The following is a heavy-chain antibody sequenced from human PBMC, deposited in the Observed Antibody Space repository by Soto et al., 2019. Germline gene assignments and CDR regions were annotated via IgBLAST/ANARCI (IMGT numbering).Heavy chain of an antibody. V-gene: IGHV4-59*01. J-gene: IGHJ6*02. CDR2: IYYGGST. CDR3: ARDRGWYGMDV. Sequence: SETLSLTCTVSGGSITTYYWSWIRQPPGKGLEWIGYIYYGGSTNYNPSLKSRVTISVDTSKNQFSLKLSSVTAGDTAVYYCARDRGWYGMDVWGQGTTVTVSS. D-gene: IGHD6-19*01. CDR1: GGSITTYY.